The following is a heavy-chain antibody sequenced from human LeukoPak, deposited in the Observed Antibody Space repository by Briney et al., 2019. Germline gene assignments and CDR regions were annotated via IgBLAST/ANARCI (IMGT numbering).Heavy chain of an antibody. CDR2: IIPIFGTP. J-gene: IGHJ4*02. CDR1: GGTFSSYA. V-gene: IGHV1-69*13. Sequence: GASVKVSCKASGGTFSSYAINWVRQAPGQGLEWMGGIIPIFGTPNYAQKFQGRVTITAVESMSTAYMELSSLRSEDMAVYYCARGWLAETTVVTPYNYWGQGTLVTVSS. CDR3: ARGWLAETTVVTPYNY. D-gene: IGHD4-23*01.